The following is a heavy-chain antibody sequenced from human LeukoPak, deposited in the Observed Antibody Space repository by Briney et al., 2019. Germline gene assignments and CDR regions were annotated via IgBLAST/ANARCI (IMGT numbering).Heavy chain of an antibody. CDR2: IGTAGDT. D-gene: IGHD2-2*02. V-gene: IGHV3-13*01. CDR3: AKGFFEYQLLYYYYFDY. Sequence: GGSLRLSCAASGFTFSSYDMHWVRHATGKGLEWVSAIGTAGDTYYPGSVKGRFTISRENAKNPLYLQMNSLRAGDTAVYYCAKGFFEYQLLYYYYFDYWGQGTLVTVSS. J-gene: IGHJ4*02. CDR1: GFTFSSYD.